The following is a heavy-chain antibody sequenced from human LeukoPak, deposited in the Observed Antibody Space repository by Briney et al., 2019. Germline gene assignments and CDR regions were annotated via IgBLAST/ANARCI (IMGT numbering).Heavy chain of an antibody. J-gene: IGHJ4*02. CDR1: GGSISSSSYY. D-gene: IGHD1-14*01. CDR2: IYYSGST. CDR3: AKNPGTYYFDY. V-gene: IGHV4-39*07. Sequence: SETLSLTCTVSGGSISSSSYYWGWIRQPPGKGLEWIRSIYYSGSTYYNPSLKSRVTISVDTSKNQFSLKLSSVTAADTAVYYCAKNPGTYYFDYWGQGTLVTVSS.